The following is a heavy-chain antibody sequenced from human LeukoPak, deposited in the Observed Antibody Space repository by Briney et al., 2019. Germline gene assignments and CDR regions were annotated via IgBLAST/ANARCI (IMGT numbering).Heavy chain of an antibody. J-gene: IGHJ4*02. D-gene: IGHD6-19*01. CDR1: GFTFSSYA. V-gene: IGHV3-64*02. CDR2: ISSYGDST. Sequence: GGSLRLSCAASGFTFSSYAMHWVRQAPGKGLEYVSGISSYGDSTYYADSVRGRFTISRDNSKNTLDLQMGSPRAEDMAVYYCARSTSGWYGKFDYWGQGTLVTVSS. CDR3: ARSTSGWYGKFDY.